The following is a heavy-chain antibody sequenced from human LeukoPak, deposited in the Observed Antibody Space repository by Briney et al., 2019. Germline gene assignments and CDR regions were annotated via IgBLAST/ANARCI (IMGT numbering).Heavy chain of an antibody. V-gene: IGHV1-2*02. CDR2: INPNSGGT. D-gene: IGHD3-22*01. CDR3: ARVTYYYDSSGYYYGMDV. Sequence: ASVKVSCKASGYTFTGYYMHWVRRAPGQGLGWMGWINPNSGGTNYAQKFQGRVTMTRDTSISTAYMELSRLRSDDTAVYYCARVTYYYDSSGYYYGMDVWGQGTTVTVSS. CDR1: GYTFTGYY. J-gene: IGHJ6*02.